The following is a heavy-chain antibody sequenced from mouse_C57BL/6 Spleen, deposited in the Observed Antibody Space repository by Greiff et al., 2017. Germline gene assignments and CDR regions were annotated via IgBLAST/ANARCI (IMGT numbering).Heavy chain of an antibody. V-gene: IGHV7-3*01. D-gene: IGHD3-3*01. CDR3: ARSLGGWEDY. J-gene: IGHJ2*01. Sequence: DVMLVESGGGLVQPGGSLSLSCAASGFTFTDYYMSWVRQPPGKALEWLGFIRNKANGYTTEYSASVKGRFTISRDNSQSILYLQMNALRAEDSATYYCARSLGGWEDYWGQGTTLTVSS. CDR2: IRNKANGYTT. CDR1: GFTFTDYY.